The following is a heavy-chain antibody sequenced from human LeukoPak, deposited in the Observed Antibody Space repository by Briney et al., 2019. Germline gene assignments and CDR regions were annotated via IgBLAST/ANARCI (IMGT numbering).Heavy chain of an antibody. CDR2: KKQDGSEK. J-gene: IGHJ3*01. CDR1: RFTFTDYW. Sequence: PGGSLRLSCAASRFTFTDYWMSWVRQAPGKGLEWVANKKQDGSEKYYMDSVKGRFTISRDNAKHSLYLQMNSLRVEDTAVYFCARERNTAIVTAFDVWGQGTMVTVSS. V-gene: IGHV3-7*01. CDR3: ARERNTAIVTAFDV. D-gene: IGHD5-18*01.